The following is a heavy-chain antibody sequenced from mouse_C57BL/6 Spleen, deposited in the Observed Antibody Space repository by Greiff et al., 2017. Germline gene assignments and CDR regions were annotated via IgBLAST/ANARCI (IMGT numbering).Heavy chain of an antibody. J-gene: IGHJ2*01. D-gene: IGHD2-5*01. CDR3: TTAYYRNYKEGSYFDY. Sequence: EVKLMESGAELVRPGASVKLSCTASGFNIKDDYMNWVKQRPEPGLEWIGWIDPENGDTEYASKFQGKATITADTSSNSAYLQLISLTSEDTDVYYCTTAYYRNYKEGSYFDYWGQGTTLTVSS. V-gene: IGHV14-4*01. CDR2: IDPENGDT. CDR1: GFNIKDDY.